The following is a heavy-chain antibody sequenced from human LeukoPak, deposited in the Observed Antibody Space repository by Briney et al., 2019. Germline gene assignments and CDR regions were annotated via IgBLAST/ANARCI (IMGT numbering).Heavy chain of an antibody. Sequence: GGSLRLSCAPSGFTFSDYAIIWVRQAAGRGLESVSSIRSGNSYIFYADSVKGRFTISRDNAKNSVFLQMNSLRAEDTAVYYCARVFGLGWFDPWGQGTLVTVSS. CDR2: IRSGNSYI. CDR1: GFTFSDYA. J-gene: IGHJ5*02. CDR3: ARVFGLGWFDP. V-gene: IGHV3-21*01. D-gene: IGHD3-3*01.